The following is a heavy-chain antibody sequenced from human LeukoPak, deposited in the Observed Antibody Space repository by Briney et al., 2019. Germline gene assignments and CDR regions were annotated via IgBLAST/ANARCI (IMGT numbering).Heavy chain of an antibody. V-gene: IGHV4-38-2*02. D-gene: IGHD3-22*01. J-gene: IGHJ1*01. CDR2: IYHSGST. CDR1: GYSISSGYY. Sequence: SETLSLTCTVSGYSISSGYYWGWIRQPPGKGLEWIGSIYHSGSTYYNPSLKSRVTISVDTSKNQFSLKLSSVTAADTAVYYCASFSDYYDSSGPLFQHWGQDTLVTVSS. CDR3: ASFSDYYDSSGPLFQH.